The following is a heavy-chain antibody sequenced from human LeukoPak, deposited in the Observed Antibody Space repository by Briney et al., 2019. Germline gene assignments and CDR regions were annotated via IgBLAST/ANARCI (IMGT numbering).Heavy chain of an antibody. D-gene: IGHD6-6*01. J-gene: IGHJ6*03. CDR2: IIPILGIA. V-gene: IGHV1-69*04. Sequence: SVKVSCKASGYTFTGYYMHWVRQAPGQGLEWMGRIIPILGIANYAQKFQGRVTITADKSTSTAYMELSSLRSEDTAVYYCARGDLVRHYYYMDVWGKGTTVTVSS. CDR1: GYTFTGYY. CDR3: ARGDLVRHYYYMDV.